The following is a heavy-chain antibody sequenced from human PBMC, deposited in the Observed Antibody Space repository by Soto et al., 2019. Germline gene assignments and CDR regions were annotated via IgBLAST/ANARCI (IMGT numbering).Heavy chain of an antibody. CDR1: GFTFSSYA. Sequence: GGSLRLSCAASGFTFSSYAMSWVRQTPGKGLERVSAISGSGGSTYYADSVKGRFTISRDNSKNTLYLQMNSLRAEDTAVYYCAKDPDSTYVGNWFDPWGQGTLVTVSS. J-gene: IGHJ5*02. CDR3: AKDPDSTYVGNWFDP. D-gene: IGHD4-4*01. CDR2: ISGSGGST. V-gene: IGHV3-23*01.